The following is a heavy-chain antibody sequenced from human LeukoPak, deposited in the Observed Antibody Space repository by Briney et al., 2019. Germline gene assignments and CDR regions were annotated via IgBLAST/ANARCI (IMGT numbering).Heavy chain of an antibody. CDR1: GFTFGRYW. CDR2: IDQDGTEK. V-gene: IGHV3-7*01. Sequence: PGGSLRLSCAVSGFTFGRYWTTWLRQSPGKGLEWVANIDQDGTEKYYLDSVKGRFTISRDNAKNSLFLLMNSLRVEDTSLYYCARAAYYGSGTGFQHWGQGTLVIVSS. CDR3: ARAAYYGSGTGFQH. J-gene: IGHJ1*01. D-gene: IGHD3-10*01.